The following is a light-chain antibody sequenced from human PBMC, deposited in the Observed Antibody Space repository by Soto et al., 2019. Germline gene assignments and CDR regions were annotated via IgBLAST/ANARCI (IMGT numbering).Light chain of an antibody. V-gene: IGKV1-12*01. CDR3: QQANSFPWT. J-gene: IGKJ1*01. Sequence: DIQMTQSPSSVSASVGDRVTITCRASQGISSWLAWYQHKPGKAPKLLIYAASSLQSGVPSRFSGSGSGTDCTLTISSLQPEDFATYYCQQANSFPWTFGQGTKVEIK. CDR1: QGISSW. CDR2: AAS.